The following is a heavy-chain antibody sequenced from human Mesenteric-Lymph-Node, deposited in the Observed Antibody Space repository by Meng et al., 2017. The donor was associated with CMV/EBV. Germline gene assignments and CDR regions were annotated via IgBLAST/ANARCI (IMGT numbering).Heavy chain of an antibody. J-gene: IGHJ6*02. CDR1: GFTFGDYA. D-gene: IGHD3-3*01. CDR2: IRSKAYGGTT. CDR3: TRLLFFYGGYVMDV. Sequence: GGSLRLSCISSGFTFGDYAMSWVRQAPGKGLKWVGFIRSKAYGGTTEYAASVKGRFTISRDDSKSIAYLQMNGPKTEDTAVYYCTRLLFFYGGYVMDVWGQGTTVTVSS. V-gene: IGHV3-49*04.